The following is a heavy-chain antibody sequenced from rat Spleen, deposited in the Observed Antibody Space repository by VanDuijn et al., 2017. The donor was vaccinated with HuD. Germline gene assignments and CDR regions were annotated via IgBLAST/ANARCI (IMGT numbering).Heavy chain of an antibody. CDR2: IWGDGST. Sequence: QVQLQESGPGLVQPSQTLSLTCTVSGFSLTSYHVSWVRQPPGKGLEWMGVIWGDGSTAYNSALKSRLSISRDTSKSQVFLKMSSLKTEDTATYYCARDGTTDYWGQGVMVTVSS. CDR1: GFSLTSYH. V-gene: IGHV2-32*01. J-gene: IGHJ2*01. CDR3: ARDGTTDY. D-gene: IGHD1-11*01.